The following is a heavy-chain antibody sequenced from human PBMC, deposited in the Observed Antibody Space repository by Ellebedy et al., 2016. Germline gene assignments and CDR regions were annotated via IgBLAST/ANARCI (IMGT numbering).Heavy chain of an antibody. CDR1: GGSFSGYY. D-gene: IGHD6-19*01. V-gene: IGHV4-34*01. CDR3: ARGRKWIAVAAALYYFDY. CDR2: INHSGST. J-gene: IGHJ4*02. Sequence: SETLSLTCAVYGGSFSGYYWSWIRQPPGKGLEWIGEINHSGSTNYNPSLKSRVTISVDTSKNQFSLKLSSVTAADTAVYYCARGRKWIAVAAALYYFDYWGQGTLVTVSS.